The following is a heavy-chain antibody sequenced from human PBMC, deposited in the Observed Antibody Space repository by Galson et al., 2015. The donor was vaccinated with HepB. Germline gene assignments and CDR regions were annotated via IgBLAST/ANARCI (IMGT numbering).Heavy chain of an antibody. CDR3: GRADTMMAPVDH. D-gene: IGHD3-22*01. V-gene: IGHV3-74*01. CDR1: GFTLRSYW. J-gene: IGHJ4*02. Sequence: SLRLSCATSGFTLRSYWMHWVRQAPGKGLVWVSRIHIEGGRTDYADSVKGRFTVSRGNGKNTLFLQMNSLRVEDTAVYYCGRADTMMAPVDHWGQGTLVIVSS. CDR2: IHIEGGRT.